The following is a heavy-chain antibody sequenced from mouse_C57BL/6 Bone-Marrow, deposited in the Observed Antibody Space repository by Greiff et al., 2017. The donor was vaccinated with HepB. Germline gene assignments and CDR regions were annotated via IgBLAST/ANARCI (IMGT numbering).Heavy chain of an antibody. CDR3: ARWDNYFDY. D-gene: IGHD4-1*01. J-gene: IGHJ2*01. CDR1: GYAFSSSW. Sequence: VQLVESGPELVKPGASVKISCKASGYAFSSSWMNWVKQRPGKGLEWIGRIYPGDGDTNYNGKFKGKATLTADKSSSTAYMQLSSLTSEDSAVYFCARWDNYFDYWGQGTTLTVSS. V-gene: IGHV1-82*01. CDR2: IYPGDGDT.